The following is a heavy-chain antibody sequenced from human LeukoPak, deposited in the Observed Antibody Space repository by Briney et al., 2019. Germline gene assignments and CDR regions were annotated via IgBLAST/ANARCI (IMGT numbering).Heavy chain of an antibody. CDR2: ISGSAYNT. V-gene: IGHV3-23*01. D-gene: IGHD1-26*01. J-gene: IGHJ4*02. Sequence: VGSLRLSCAASGFTFSSYGMSWVRQAPGKRLGWVSTISGSAYNTYYADSVKGRFTISRDNSANTLYLQMNSLRAEGTALYYCAKHSGSYFIYYVDSWGQGTPVTVSS. CDR3: AKHSGSYFIYYVDS. CDR1: GFTFSSYG.